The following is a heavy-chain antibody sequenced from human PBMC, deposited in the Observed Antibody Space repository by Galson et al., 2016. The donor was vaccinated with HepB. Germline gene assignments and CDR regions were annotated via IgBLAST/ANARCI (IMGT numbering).Heavy chain of an antibody. Sequence: SETLSLTCAVSGASITSSHWWSWVRQPPGKGLEWIGEIFPSGSTNYIPALQSRVTISLDTSKNQFSLKLSSVTAADTAVYYCATALNGWLHWFDPWGQGTLVTVSS. CDR2: IFPSGST. D-gene: IGHD3-22*01. CDR1: GASITSSHW. J-gene: IGHJ5*02. CDR3: ATALNGWLHWFDP. V-gene: IGHV4-4*02.